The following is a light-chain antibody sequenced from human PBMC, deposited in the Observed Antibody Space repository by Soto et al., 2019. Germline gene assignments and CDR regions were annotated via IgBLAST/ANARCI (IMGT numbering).Light chain of an antibody. CDR3: QNFGDSPFT. Sequence: EVVLMQSPDTLSLSPGERATLSCRASESISSHYIAWYQHKPGQAPRLLIFGASTSATGITDRFSGSWSGTDFTLTISRLEPEDFAMYYCQNFGDSPFTFGPGTKVDIK. CDR1: ESISSHY. J-gene: IGKJ3*01. V-gene: IGKV3-20*01. CDR2: GAS.